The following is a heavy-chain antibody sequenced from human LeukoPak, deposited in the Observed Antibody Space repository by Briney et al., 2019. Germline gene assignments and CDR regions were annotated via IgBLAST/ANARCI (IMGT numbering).Heavy chain of an antibody. CDR2: INHSGST. D-gene: IGHD3-9*01. CDR3: ARGIRLTGVPDY. Sequence: SETLSLTCAVYGGSFSGYYWSWIRQPPGKGLEWIGEINHSGSTNYNPSLKSRVTISVDTSKNQFSLKLSSVTAADTAVYYCARGIRLTGVPDYWGQGTLVTVSS. J-gene: IGHJ4*02. V-gene: IGHV4-34*01. CDR1: GGSFSGYY.